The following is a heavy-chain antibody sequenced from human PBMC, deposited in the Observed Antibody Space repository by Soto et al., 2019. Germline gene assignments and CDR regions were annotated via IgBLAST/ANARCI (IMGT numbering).Heavy chain of an antibody. D-gene: IGHD2-2*01. Sequence: QVQLVQSGAEVKKPGASVKVSCKASGYTFTSYAMHWVRQAPGQRLEWMGWINAGNGNTKYSQKFQGRVTITRDTSASTAYMELSSLRSEDTAVYYCARDKYSSTSWNWFDPWDQGTLVTVSS. V-gene: IGHV1-3*01. CDR1: GYTFTSYA. J-gene: IGHJ5*02. CDR3: ARDKYSSTSWNWFDP. CDR2: INAGNGNT.